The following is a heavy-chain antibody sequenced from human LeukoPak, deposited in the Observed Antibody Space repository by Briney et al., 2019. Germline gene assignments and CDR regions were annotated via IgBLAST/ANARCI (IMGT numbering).Heavy chain of an antibody. CDR1: GFTFSSYA. Sequence: GGSLRPSCAASGFTFSSYAMSWVRQAPGKGLEWVSAISGSGGSTYYADSVKGRFTISRDNSKNTLYLQMNSLRAEDTAVYYCAKEKAYDSSGPPGYWGQGTLVTVSS. V-gene: IGHV3-23*01. D-gene: IGHD3-22*01. CDR2: ISGSGGST. J-gene: IGHJ4*02. CDR3: AKEKAYDSSGPPGY.